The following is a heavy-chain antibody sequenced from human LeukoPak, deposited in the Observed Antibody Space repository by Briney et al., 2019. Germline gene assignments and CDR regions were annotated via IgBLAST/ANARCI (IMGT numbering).Heavy chain of an antibody. CDR1: GFTFSNAW. CDR2: IKSKTDGGTT. Sequence: GGSLRLSCAASGFTFSNAWMSWVRQAPGKGLEWDGRIKSKTDGGTTDYAAPVKGRFTISRDDSKNTLYLQMNSLKTEDTAVYYCITGFGYWGQGTLVTVSS. J-gene: IGHJ4*02. V-gene: IGHV3-15*01. CDR3: ITGFGY.